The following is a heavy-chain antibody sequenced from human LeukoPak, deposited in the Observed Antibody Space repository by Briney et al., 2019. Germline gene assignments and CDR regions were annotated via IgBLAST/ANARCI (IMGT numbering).Heavy chain of an antibody. CDR2: INSDGSST. Sequence: GGSLRLSCAASGFTFSSYWMHWVRQAPGKGLVWVSRINSDGSSTSYADSVKGRFTISRDNAKNTLYLQMNSLRAEDTAVYYCARGPMTTVPYFDYWGQGTLVTVSS. D-gene: IGHD4-17*01. CDR1: GFTFSSYW. J-gene: IGHJ4*02. CDR3: ARGPMTTVPYFDY. V-gene: IGHV3-74*01.